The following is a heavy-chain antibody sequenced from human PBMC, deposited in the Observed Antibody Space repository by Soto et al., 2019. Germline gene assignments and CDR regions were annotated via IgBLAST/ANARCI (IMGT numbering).Heavy chain of an antibody. D-gene: IGHD3-10*01. V-gene: IGHV4-39*01. Sequence: SETLSLTCTVSGDSISSSSYYWGWIRQPPGKGLEWIGSIYSSGTTYYNPSLKSRVTISVDTSKNQFSLKLSSVTAADTAVYYCARSSGSYYLNSDYWGQGTLVTVSS. CDR3: ARSSGSYYLNSDY. CDR1: GDSISSSSYY. CDR2: IYSSGTT. J-gene: IGHJ4*02.